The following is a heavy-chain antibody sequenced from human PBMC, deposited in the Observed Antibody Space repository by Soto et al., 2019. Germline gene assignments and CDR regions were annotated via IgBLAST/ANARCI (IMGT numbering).Heavy chain of an antibody. D-gene: IGHD6-13*01. CDR3: ARSLFIASTDTEPFDS. Sequence: EVQLLESGVGLVQPGGPLPLPCEASGFTFGSYALSWVRQPPGKGLEWVSAISGGGNEIFYADSVRGRFTISRDNTRNHLYLHINIPRAEDTAVHYCARSLFIASTDTEPFDSLGQGTLVTVSS. J-gene: IGHJ4*02. V-gene: IGHV3-23*01. CDR1: GFTFGSYA. CDR2: ISGGGNEI.